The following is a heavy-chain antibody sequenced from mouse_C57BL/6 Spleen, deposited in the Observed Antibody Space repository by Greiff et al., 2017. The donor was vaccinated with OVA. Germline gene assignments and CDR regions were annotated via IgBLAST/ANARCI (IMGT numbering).Heavy chain of an antibody. CDR3: ARRDDGYYDY. CDR1: GYTFTSYW. Sequence: VQLQQPGAELVRPGSSVKLSCKASGYTFTSYWMDWVKQRPGQGLEWIGNIYPSDSETHYNQKFKDKATLTVDKSSSTAYMQLSSLTSEDSAVYYCARRDDGYYDYWGQGTTLTVSS. D-gene: IGHD2-3*01. J-gene: IGHJ2*01. CDR2: IYPSDSET. V-gene: IGHV1-61*01.